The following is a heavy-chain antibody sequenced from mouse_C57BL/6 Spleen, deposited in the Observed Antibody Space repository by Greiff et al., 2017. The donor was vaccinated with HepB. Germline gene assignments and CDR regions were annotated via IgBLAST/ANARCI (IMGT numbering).Heavy chain of an antibody. Sequence: VKLQQPGAELVMPGASVKLSCKASGYTFTSYWMHWVKQRPGQGLEWIGEIDPSDSYTNYNQKFKGKSTLTVDKSSSTAYMQLSSLTSEDSAVYYCARSADYYGSSYGFAYWGQGTLVTVSA. CDR3: ARSADYYGSSYGFAY. CDR1: GYTFTSYW. CDR2: IDPSDSYT. J-gene: IGHJ3*01. D-gene: IGHD1-1*01. V-gene: IGHV1-69*01.